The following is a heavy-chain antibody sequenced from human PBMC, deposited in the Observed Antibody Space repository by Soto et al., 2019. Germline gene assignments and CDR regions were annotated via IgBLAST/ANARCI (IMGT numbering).Heavy chain of an antibody. CDR2: INAGNGNT. Sequence: QVQLVQSGAEEKKPGASVKVSCKASGYTFTSYAMHWVRQAPGQRLEWMGWINAGNGNTKYSQKFQGRVTITRDTSASTAYMELSSLRSEDTAVYYCARGPRRIWFGEPNYRMDVWGQGTTVTVSS. CDR1: GYTFTSYA. CDR3: ARGPRRIWFGEPNYRMDV. V-gene: IGHV1-3*05. D-gene: IGHD3-10*01. J-gene: IGHJ6*02.